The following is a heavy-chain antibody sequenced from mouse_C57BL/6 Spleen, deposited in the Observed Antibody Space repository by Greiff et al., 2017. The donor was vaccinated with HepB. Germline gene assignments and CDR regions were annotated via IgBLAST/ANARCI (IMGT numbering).Heavy chain of an antibody. Sequence: EVHLVESGGGLVKPGGSLKLSCAASGFTFSSYAMSWVRQTPEKRLEWVATISDGGSYTYYPDNVKGRFTISRDNAKNNLYLQMSHLKSEDTAMYYCAREKNYGDWYFDVWGTGTTVTVSS. CDR3: AREKNYGDWYFDV. V-gene: IGHV5-4*01. CDR2: ISDGGSYT. J-gene: IGHJ1*03. CDR1: GFTFSSYA. D-gene: IGHD1-1*01.